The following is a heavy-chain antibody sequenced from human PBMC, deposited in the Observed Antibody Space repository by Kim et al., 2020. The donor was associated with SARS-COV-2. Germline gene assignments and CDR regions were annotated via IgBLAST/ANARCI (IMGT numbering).Heavy chain of an antibody. D-gene: IGHD2-2*01. V-gene: IGHV3-21*01. J-gene: IGHJ2*01. CDR2: ISSSSSYI. Sequence: GGSLRLSCAASGFTFSSYSMNWVRQAPGKGLEWVSSISSSSSYIYYADSVKGRFTISRDNAKNSLYLQMNSLRAEDTAVYYCARDKSSTSWKALWYFDLWGRGTLVTVSS. CDR3: ARDKSSTSWKALWYFDL. CDR1: GFTFSSYS.